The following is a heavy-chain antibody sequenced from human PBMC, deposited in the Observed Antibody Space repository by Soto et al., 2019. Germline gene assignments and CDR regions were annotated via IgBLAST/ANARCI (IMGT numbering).Heavy chain of an antibody. D-gene: IGHD3-16*01. CDR2: MNPGSGDT. CDR1: GYGFTNND. Sequence: GASVKVSCKVSGYGFTNNDVSWVRQATGQGLEWMGWMNPGSGDTGYAQKFQGRVTMTRDISIATAYMELSSLRSDDTAIYYCARMETFGSLNWFDPWGKGTLVTVSS. CDR3: ARMETFGSLNWFDP. V-gene: IGHV1-8*01. J-gene: IGHJ5*02.